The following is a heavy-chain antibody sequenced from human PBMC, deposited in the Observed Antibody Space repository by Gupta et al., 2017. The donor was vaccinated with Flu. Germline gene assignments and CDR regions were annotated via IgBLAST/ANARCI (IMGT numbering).Heavy chain of an antibody. CDR2: IAGAGDRT. CDR1: GLPFRDYA. Sequence: EVQLLESGGGLVQPGGSLRLSCAASGLPFRDYAMTWVRQAPGKGLEWVSSIAGAGDRTYYADSVMGRFTISRDNSKNTLYLQMNSLRGDDTASYYCTKDRSGNPAIDYWGQGTLVTVSA. J-gene: IGHJ4*02. D-gene: IGHD6-13*01. V-gene: IGHV3-23*01. CDR3: TKDRSGNPAIDY.